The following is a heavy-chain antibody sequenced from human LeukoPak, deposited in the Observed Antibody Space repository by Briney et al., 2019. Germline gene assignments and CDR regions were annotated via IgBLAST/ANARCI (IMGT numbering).Heavy chain of an antibody. Sequence: SETLSLTCAVSGGSISSSNWWSWVRQPPGRGLEWIGEIYHSGSTNYNPSLKSRVIISVDKTKNQFSLKLSSVTAADTAVYYCARDEKVDIVATSDWGQGTLVTVSS. J-gene: IGHJ4*02. D-gene: IGHD5-12*01. CDR3: ARDEKVDIVATSD. V-gene: IGHV4-4*02. CDR2: IYHSGST. CDR1: GGSISSSNW.